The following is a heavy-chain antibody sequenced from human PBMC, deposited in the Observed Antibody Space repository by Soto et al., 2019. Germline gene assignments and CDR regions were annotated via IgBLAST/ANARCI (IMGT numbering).Heavy chain of an antibody. CDR3: AVESRYGPGNYYFDY. CDR1: GGTFSSYA. CDR2: IIPIFGTA. D-gene: IGHD3-10*01. J-gene: IGHJ4*02. V-gene: IGHV1-69*13. Sequence: ASVKVSCKASGGTFSSYAISWVRQAPGQGLEWMGGIIPIFGTANYAQKFQGRVTITADESTSTAYMELSSLRSEDTAVYYCAVESRYGPGNYYFDYWGQGTLVTVSS.